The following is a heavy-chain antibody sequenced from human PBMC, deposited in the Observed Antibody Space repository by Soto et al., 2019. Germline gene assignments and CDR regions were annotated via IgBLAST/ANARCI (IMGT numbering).Heavy chain of an antibody. CDR1: GFSFSDHY. CDR2: IKNKANSYTT. J-gene: IGHJ4*02. CDR3: VRVRLGAPTRYFDY. Sequence: VGSLRLSCAASGFSFSDHYMDWVRQAPGKGLEWVGRIKNKANSYTTQYAAAVKGRFTISREDSKNSLSLQMSSLKSDDTAVYYCVRVRLGAPTRYFDYRGQGTLVNVSS. V-gene: IGHV3-72*01.